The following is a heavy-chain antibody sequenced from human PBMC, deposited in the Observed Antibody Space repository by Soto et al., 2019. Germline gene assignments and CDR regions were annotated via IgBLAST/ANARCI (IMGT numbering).Heavy chain of an antibody. Sequence: EVQLLESGGGLVQPGGSLRLSCAASGFTFSSYAMNWVRQAPGKGLEWVSTVSRSGDATHYADSVRGRFTISRDNSKNTLYLQMNGLRAEDTAVYYCANDDSTGYDPALDYWGQGSLVTVSS. V-gene: IGHV3-23*01. J-gene: IGHJ4*02. CDR3: ANDDSTGYDPALDY. CDR2: VSRSGDAT. D-gene: IGHD3-22*01. CDR1: GFTFSSYA.